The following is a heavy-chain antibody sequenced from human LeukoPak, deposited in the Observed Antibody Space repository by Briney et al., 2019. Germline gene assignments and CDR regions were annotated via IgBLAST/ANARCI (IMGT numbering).Heavy chain of an antibody. Sequence: PSETLSLTCTVSGGSVSSGSYYWGWIRQPPGKGLEWIGYIYYSGSTNYNPSLKSRVTISVDTSKNQFSLKLSSVTAADTAVYYCARSITSSWYGDFQHWGQGTLVTVSS. CDR2: IYYSGST. D-gene: IGHD6-13*01. CDR1: GGSVSSGSYY. V-gene: IGHV4-61*01. CDR3: ARSITSSWYGDFQH. J-gene: IGHJ1*01.